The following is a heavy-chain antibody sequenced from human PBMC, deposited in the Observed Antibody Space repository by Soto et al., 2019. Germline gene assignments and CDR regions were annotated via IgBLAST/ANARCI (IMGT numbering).Heavy chain of an antibody. Sequence: QVQLVQSGAEVKKPGASVKVSCKASGYTFTSYGISWVRQAPGQGLEWMGWISAYNGNTNYAQKLQGRVTMTTDTSTSTAYMELRSLRSDDTAVYYCARDLPIVLVPAIHPGCDYWGQGTLVTVSS. V-gene: IGHV1-18*01. D-gene: IGHD2-2*01. CDR2: ISAYNGNT. CDR3: ARDLPIVLVPAIHPGCDY. J-gene: IGHJ4*02. CDR1: GYTFTSYG.